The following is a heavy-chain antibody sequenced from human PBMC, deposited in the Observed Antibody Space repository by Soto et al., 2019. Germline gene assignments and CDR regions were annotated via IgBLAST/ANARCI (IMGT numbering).Heavy chain of an antibody. D-gene: IGHD3-22*01. Sequence: ASVKVSCKASGGTFSSYAISWVRQAPGQGLEWMGGIIPIFGTANYAQKFQGRVTITADESTSTAYMELSSLRSEDTAVYYCARDPYYSDRSRYYLLAPSYYYGMDLWGQGTTVTVSS. CDR1: GGTFSSYA. CDR2: IIPIFGTA. CDR3: ARDPYYSDRSRYYLLAPSYYYGMDL. J-gene: IGHJ6*02. V-gene: IGHV1-69*13.